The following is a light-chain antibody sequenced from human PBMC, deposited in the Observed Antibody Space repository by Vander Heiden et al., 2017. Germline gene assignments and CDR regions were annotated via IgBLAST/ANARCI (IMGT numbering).Light chain of an antibody. CDR3: AAWDDSLTGLV. V-gene: IGLV1-44*01. Sequence: QSVLTQPPSTSGTPGQRVTISCSGSSANIGSNAVNWYQQLPGAAPRLLIYNNYQRPSGVPDRFSGSKSGTSASLSVSGLRSEDEADYYCAAWDDSLTGLVFGGGTKLTVL. J-gene: IGLJ2*01. CDR2: NNY. CDR1: SANIGSNA.